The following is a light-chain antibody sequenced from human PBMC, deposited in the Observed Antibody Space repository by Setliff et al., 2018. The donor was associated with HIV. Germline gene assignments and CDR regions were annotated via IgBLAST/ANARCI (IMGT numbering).Light chain of an antibody. J-gene: IGKJ5*01. CDR3: QHYHYSVMT. CDR1: QSVSGSY. V-gene: IGKV3-20*01. Sequence: EIVLSQSPGTLSLSPGERATLSCRASQSVSGSYLAWYQQKPGQAPRLLIYGASKRDTGIPDRFSGSGSGTDFTLTISSLEPDDFAVYYCQHYHYSVMTFGQGTRLEIK. CDR2: GAS.